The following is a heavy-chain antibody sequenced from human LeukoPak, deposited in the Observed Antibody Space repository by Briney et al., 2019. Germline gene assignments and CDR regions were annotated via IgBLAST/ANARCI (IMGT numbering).Heavy chain of an antibody. CDR3: ARRNDFDI. CDR1: GGSITGYH. CDR2: IYSSETA. J-gene: IGHJ3*02. Sequence: PETLSLTRTVSGGSITGYHWSWIRQPPGKGLEWIGYIYSSETANYKPSLKSRVTISADTSKNQFSLKLTSVTAADTAIYYCARRNDFDIWGQGTMVTVSS. V-gene: IGHV4-4*08.